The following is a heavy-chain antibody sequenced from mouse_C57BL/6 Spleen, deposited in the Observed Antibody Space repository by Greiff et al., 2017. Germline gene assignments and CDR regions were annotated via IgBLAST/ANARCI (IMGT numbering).Heavy chain of an antibody. CDR2: ISSGSSTI. CDR3: ARGLGGSFDY. CDR1: GFTFSDYG. J-gene: IGHJ2*01. V-gene: IGHV5-17*01. D-gene: IGHD3-3*01. Sequence: EVKLVESGGGLVKPGGSLKLSCAASGFTFSDYGMHWVRQAPEKGLEWVAYISSGSSTIYYADTVKGRFTISRDNATNTLFLQMTSLRSEDTAMYYCARGLGGSFDYWGKGTTLTVSS.